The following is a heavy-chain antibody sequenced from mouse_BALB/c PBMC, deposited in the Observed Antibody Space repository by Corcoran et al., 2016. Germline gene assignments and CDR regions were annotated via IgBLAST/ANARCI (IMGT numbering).Heavy chain of an antibody. Sequence: QVQLQQSGAELMKPGASVKIYCKPTGYTFSSYWIEWVKQRPGHGLEWIGEILPGSGSTNYNEKFKGKATFTADTSSNTAYMQLSSLTSEDSAVYYCARSRGNYGMDYWGQGTSVTVSS. CDR2: ILPGSGST. CDR1: GYTFSSYW. V-gene: IGHV1-9*01. J-gene: IGHJ4*01. CDR3: ARSRGNYGMDY.